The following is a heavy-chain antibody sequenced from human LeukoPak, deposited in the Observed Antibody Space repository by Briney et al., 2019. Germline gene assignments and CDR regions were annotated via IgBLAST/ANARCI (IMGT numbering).Heavy chain of an antibody. J-gene: IGHJ5*02. D-gene: IGHD3-10*01. CDR2: IYYSGST. CDR3: ARERRFGELFKFDP. V-gene: IGHV4-30-4*01. CDR1: GGSISSGDYY. Sequence: PSETLSLTCTVSGGSISSGDYYWSWIRQPPGKGLEWLGYIYYSGSTYYNPSLKSRVTISVDTSKNQFSLKLSSVTAADTAVYYCARERRFGELFKFDPWGQGTLVTVSS.